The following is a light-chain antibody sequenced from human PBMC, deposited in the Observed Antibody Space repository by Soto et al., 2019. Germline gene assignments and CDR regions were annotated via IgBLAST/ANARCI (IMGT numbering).Light chain of an antibody. V-gene: IGKV1-9*01. J-gene: IGKJ5*01. Sequence: DIQLTQSPSFLSASVGDRVTITCRASQGISSLLAWYQQKPGKAPELLIHTASTLHSGVPSRFSGSGSGTAFTLTISSLQPEDFATYYCQHRHSYPITFGQGTRLEIK. CDR3: QHRHSYPIT. CDR1: QGISSL. CDR2: TAS.